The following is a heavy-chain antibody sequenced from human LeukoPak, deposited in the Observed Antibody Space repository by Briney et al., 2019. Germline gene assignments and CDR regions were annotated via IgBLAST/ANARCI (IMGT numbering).Heavy chain of an antibody. D-gene: IGHD2-2*01. Sequence: PPETLSLTCTVSGGSISFSSYYWGWIRQPPGKGLEWIGSIYYSGSTYYNPSLKSRVIISVDTSKTQFSLNLSSVTAADTAVYYCARRTPRAFDLWGRGTLVTVSS. V-gene: IGHV4-39*01. CDR1: GGSISFSSYY. J-gene: IGHJ2*01. CDR2: IYYSGST. CDR3: ARRTPRAFDL.